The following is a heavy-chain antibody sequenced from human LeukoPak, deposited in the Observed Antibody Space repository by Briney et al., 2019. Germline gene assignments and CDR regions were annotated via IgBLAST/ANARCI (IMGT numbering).Heavy chain of an antibody. Sequence: GGSLRLSRAASGFTFDDYAMHWVRQAPGKGLEWVSLISWDGGSTYYADSVKGRFTISRDNSKNSLYLQMNSLRAEDTALYYCAKALRYSGYDYGGFDYWGQGTLVTVSS. CDR2: ISWDGGST. V-gene: IGHV3-43D*03. D-gene: IGHD5-12*01. J-gene: IGHJ4*02. CDR1: GFTFDDYA. CDR3: AKALRYSGYDYGGFDY.